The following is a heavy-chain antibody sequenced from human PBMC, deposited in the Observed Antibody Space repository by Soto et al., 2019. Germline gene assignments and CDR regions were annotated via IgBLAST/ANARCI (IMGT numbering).Heavy chain of an antibody. CDR3: ARDPAVTTDYGLDV. CDR1: GFTFSSYG. CDR2: IYTDGRT. D-gene: IGHD4-17*01. Sequence: GWSLRLSCEVSGFTFSSYGMHWVRQAPGKGLEWVSFIYTDGRTFYADSVKGRLSISRDDSENIVYLKMNSLRVEDTAVYYCARDPAVTTDYGLDVWGQGTTATVSS. V-gene: IGHV3-53*01. J-gene: IGHJ6*02.